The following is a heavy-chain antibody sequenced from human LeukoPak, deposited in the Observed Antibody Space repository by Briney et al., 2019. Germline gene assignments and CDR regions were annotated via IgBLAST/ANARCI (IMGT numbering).Heavy chain of an antibody. Sequence: GGSLRLSCAASGFTFSSYYMNWVRQAPGKGLEWVSSISSSSIYIYYADSVKGRFTISRDNAKNSLYLQMNSLRAEDTAVYYCARGSRGNIAAAGHFDYWGQGTLVTVSS. J-gene: IGHJ4*02. D-gene: IGHD6-13*01. CDR3: ARGSRGNIAAAGHFDY. CDR2: ISSSSIYI. V-gene: IGHV3-21*01. CDR1: GFTFSSYY.